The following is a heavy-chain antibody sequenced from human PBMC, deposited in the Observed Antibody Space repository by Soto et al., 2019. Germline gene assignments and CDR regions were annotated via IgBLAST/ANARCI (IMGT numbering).Heavy chain of an antibody. CDR1: GFTFSTYS. D-gene: IGHD6-13*01. J-gene: IGHJ4*02. CDR2: ISSSSSYI. Sequence: GGSLRLSCAASGFTFSTYSMNWVRQAPGKGLEWVSSISSSSSYIYYADSVKGRFTISRDNAKNSLYLQMNSLRAEDTAVYYCARPRPAIAAFWGQGTLVTVSS. CDR3: ARPRPAIAAF. V-gene: IGHV3-21*01.